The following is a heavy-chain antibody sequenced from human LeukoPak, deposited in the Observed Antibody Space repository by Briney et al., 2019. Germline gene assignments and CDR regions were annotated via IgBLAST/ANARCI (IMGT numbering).Heavy chain of an antibody. CDR2: IIPILGIA. CDR3: ARVSGELPIDY. CDR1: GGTFSSYA. J-gene: IGHJ4*02. D-gene: IGHD1-26*01. Sequence: GASVKVSCKASGGTFSSYAISWVRQAPGQGLEWVGRIIPILGIANYAQKFQGRVTITADKSTSTAYMELSSLRSEDTAVYYCARVSGELPIDYWGQGTLVTVSS. V-gene: IGHV1-69*04.